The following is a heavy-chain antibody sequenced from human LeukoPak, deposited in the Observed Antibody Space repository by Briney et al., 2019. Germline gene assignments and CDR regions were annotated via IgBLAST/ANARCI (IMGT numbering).Heavy chain of an antibody. CDR2: IYHSGST. Sequence: SETLSLTCTVSGGSISSGGYYWSWIRQPPGKGLEWIGYIYHSGSTYYNPSLKSRVTISVDSSKNQFSLKLSSVTAADTAVYYCARAPDYGGNPAGFDPWGQGTXVTVXS. CDR3: ARAPDYGGNPAGFDP. CDR1: GGSISSGGYY. D-gene: IGHD4-23*01. J-gene: IGHJ5*02. V-gene: IGHV4-30-2*01.